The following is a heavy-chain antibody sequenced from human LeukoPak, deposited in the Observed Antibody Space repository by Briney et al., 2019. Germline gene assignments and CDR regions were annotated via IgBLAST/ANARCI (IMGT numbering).Heavy chain of an antibody. CDR3: ARGREWELLRSYFDY. Sequence: GGSLRLSCAASGFTFSSYAMHWVRQAPGKGLEWVAVISYDGSNKYCADSVKGRFTISRDNSKNTLYLQMNSLRAEDTAVYYCARGREWELLRSYFDYWGQGTLVTVSS. CDR1: GFTFSSYA. V-gene: IGHV3-30-3*01. J-gene: IGHJ4*02. CDR2: ISYDGSNK. D-gene: IGHD1-26*01.